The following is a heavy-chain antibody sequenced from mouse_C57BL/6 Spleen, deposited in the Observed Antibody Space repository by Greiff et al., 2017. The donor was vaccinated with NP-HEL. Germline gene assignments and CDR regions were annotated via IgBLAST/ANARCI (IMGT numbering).Heavy chain of an antibody. D-gene: IGHD1-1*01. V-gene: IGHV5-17*01. J-gene: IGHJ2*01. CDR3: ARRGDGSSYFDY. Sequence: EVQLVESGGGLVKPGGSLKLSCAASGFTFSDYGMHWVRPAPEKGLAWVAYISSGSSSIYYAATVKGRFTISRDHAKNTLFLQMTRLRSEDTAMYYCARRGDGSSYFDYWGQGTTLTVSS. CDR1: GFTFSDYG. CDR2: ISSGSSSI.